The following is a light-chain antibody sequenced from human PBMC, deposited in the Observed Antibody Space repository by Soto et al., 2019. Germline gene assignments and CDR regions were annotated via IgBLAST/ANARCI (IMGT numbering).Light chain of an antibody. CDR3: QQSGYSPIT. V-gene: IGKV3-11*01. CDR1: QRVSTY. J-gene: IGKJ5*01. Sequence: ENVLTQSPATLSLSPGEGGTLSCRASQRVSTYLAWYQQKPGQAPRLLIYDASNRATGIPARFSGSGSGTDFTLTIYRLEPEDFAVYYCQQSGYSPITFGQGTRLEIK. CDR2: DAS.